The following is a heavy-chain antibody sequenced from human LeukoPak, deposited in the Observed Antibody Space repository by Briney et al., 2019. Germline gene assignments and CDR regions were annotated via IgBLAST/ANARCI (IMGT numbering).Heavy chain of an antibody. D-gene: IGHD3-10*01. CDR1: GYTFTGYC. CDR2: INPNSGGT. J-gene: IGHJ6*03. CDR3: ARHGAYYSYYYYMDV. Sequence: GGSVKVSCKTSGYTFTGYCMHWVRQAPGQGLEWMGWINPNSGGTNYAQKFQGRVTMTRDTSISTAYMELSRLRSDDTAVYYCARHGAYYSYYYYMDVWGKGTTVTVSS. V-gene: IGHV1-2*02.